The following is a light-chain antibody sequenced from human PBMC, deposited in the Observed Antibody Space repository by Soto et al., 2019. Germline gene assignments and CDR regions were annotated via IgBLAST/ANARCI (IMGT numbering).Light chain of an antibody. CDR2: HTS. CDR1: QIISTQS. Sequence: EIVLTQSPGTLSLSPGERATLSCKTSQIISTQSLAWYQHRPGQAPRLLIYHTSIRATGIPDRFSGSGSGTDFTLTINRLEPEDFAVYYCQRDYFGQGTRLDIK. CDR3: QRDY. J-gene: IGKJ2*01. V-gene: IGKV3-20*01.